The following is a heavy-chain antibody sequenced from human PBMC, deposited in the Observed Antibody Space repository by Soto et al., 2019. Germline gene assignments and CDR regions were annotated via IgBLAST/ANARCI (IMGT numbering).Heavy chain of an antibody. CDR3: AKGEDYYDSSGHLF. V-gene: IGHV3-23*01. Sequence: LRLSCAASGFTFSSYAMSWVRQAPGKGLEWVSAISGSGGSTYYADSVKGRFTISRDNSKNTLYLQMNSLRAEDTAVYYCAKGEDYYDSSGHLFWGQGTLVTVSS. D-gene: IGHD3-22*01. CDR2: ISGSGGST. J-gene: IGHJ4*02. CDR1: GFTFSSYA.